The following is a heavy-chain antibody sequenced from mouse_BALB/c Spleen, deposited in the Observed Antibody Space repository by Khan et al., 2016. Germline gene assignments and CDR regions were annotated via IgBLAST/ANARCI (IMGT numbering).Heavy chain of an antibody. Sequence: EVKLLESGGGLVQPGGSLKLSCAASGFDFSRYWMSWVRQAPGKGREWIGEINPDSSTINYTPSLKDKFIISRDNAKNTLYLQMSKVRSEDTALYYCARLHYYGWFAYWGQGTLVTVSA. CDR1: GFDFSRYW. D-gene: IGHD1-2*01. J-gene: IGHJ3*01. CDR3: ARLHYYGWFAY. V-gene: IGHV4-1*02. CDR2: INPDSSTI.